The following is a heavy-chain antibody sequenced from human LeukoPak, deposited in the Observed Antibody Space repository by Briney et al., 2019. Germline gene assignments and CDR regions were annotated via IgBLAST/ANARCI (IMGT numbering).Heavy chain of an antibody. V-gene: IGHV4-39*01. Sequence: SETLSLTCTVSGDSINNNNYYWGWVRQPPGKGLEWIGEINHSGSTNYNPSLKSRVTISVDTSKNQFSLKLSSVTAADTAVYYCARQTRDRRADYWGQGTLVTVSS. CDR1: GDSINNNNYY. CDR2: INHSGST. CDR3: ARQTRDRRADY. J-gene: IGHJ4*02.